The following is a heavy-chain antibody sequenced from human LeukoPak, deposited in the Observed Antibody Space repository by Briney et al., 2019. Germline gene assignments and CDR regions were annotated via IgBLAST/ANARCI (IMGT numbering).Heavy chain of an antibody. J-gene: IGHJ4*02. Sequence: GGSLRLSCAASGFTVSNYAMGWVRQAPEKGLEWVSGISGSSGSTYYADSVKGRFTISTDNSKNTLYLQMNSLRAEDTAVYYCAKTLVLMVYAPFDYWGQGTLVTVYS. CDR3: AKTLVLMVYAPFDY. CDR1: GFTVSNYA. V-gene: IGHV3-23*01. CDR2: ISGSSGST. D-gene: IGHD2-8*01.